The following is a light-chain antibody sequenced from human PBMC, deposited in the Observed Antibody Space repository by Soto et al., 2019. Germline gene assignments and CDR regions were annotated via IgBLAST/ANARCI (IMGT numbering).Light chain of an antibody. CDR3: QQNSSLPIN. V-gene: IGKV3-20*01. Sequence: EIVLTQSPGTLSLSPGERATLSCRASQSLSGGYLAWFQQTPGQAPRLLIHSASSRATGIPDRFSGSGSGTDFTLTISRLEPEDFVVYYCQQNSSLPINFGQGTRLEIK. J-gene: IGKJ5*01. CDR2: SAS. CDR1: QSLSGGY.